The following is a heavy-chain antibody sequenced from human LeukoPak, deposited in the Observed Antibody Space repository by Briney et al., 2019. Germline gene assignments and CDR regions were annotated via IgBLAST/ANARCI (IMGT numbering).Heavy chain of an antibody. CDR3: AKEGYSGSYWDY. D-gene: IGHD1-26*01. V-gene: IGHV3-23*01. J-gene: IGHJ4*02. CDR2: ISGSGGST. CDR1: GFTFSSYA. Sequence: GGSLRLSCAASGFTFSSYAMRWVRQAPGKGLEWVSAISGSGGSTYYADSVKGRLIIYSDNSQNTLYVQTNSQRAEGTAVYYCAKEGYSGSYWDYWGRGTRVSVSS.